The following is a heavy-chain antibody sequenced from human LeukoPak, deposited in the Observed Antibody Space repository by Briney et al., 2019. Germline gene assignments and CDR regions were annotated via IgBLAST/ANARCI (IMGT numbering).Heavy chain of an antibody. Sequence: ASVKVSCKASGYTFTSYVISWVRQAPGQGLEWMGWISAYNGNTNYALKLQGRVTMTTDTSTSTAYMELRSLRSDDTAVYYCARDRRSITIFGVVVQPHATDAFDIWGQGTMVTVSS. CDR3: ARDRRSITIFGVVVQPHATDAFDI. V-gene: IGHV1-18*01. J-gene: IGHJ3*02. D-gene: IGHD3-3*01. CDR2: ISAYNGNT. CDR1: GYTFTSYV.